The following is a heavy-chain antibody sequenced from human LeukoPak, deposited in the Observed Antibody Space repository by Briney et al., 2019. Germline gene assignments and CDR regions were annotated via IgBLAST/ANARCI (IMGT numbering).Heavy chain of an antibody. J-gene: IGHJ4*02. CDR3: ARVLPWGGGGDFDY. CDR2: IYHSGST. CDR1: GGSVSSSFYY. D-gene: IGHD2-21*01. V-gene: IGHV4-39*07. Sequence: SETLSLTCSVSGGSVSSSFYYWGWIRQPPGKGLGWIGEIYHSGSTNYNPSLKSRVTISVDKSKNQFSLKLSSVTAADTAVYYCARVLPWGGGGDFDYWGQGTLVTVSS.